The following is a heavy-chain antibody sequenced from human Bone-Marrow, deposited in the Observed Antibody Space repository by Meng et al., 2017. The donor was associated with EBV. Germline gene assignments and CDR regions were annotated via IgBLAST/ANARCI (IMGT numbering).Heavy chain of an antibody. CDR3: ARTSGIAAAGANDLDY. D-gene: IGHD6-13*01. V-gene: IGHV4-34*01. CDR1: GGSFSDYY. CDR2: INHSGTT. Sequence: QVQLQQWGAGLLKPSEXLSRSCAAYGGSFSDYYWSWIRHAPGKGLEWIGEINHSGTTKYNPSLKSRVTISVDTSQNQFYLKLSSVTAADTAVYYCARTSGIAAAGANDLDYWGQGTLVTVSS. J-gene: IGHJ4*02.